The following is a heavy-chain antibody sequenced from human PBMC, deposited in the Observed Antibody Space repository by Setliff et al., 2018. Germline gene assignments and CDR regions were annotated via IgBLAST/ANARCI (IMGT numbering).Heavy chain of an antibody. V-gene: IGHV3-48*03. CDR3: ARDLIRGAPNWFDP. CDR1: GFTFSNYE. J-gene: IGHJ5*02. Sequence: GVLRLSCAASGFTFSNYEMNWVRQAPGKGLEWVSYINSGGSLIYYADSVKGRFTISRDNAKSSLYLQMNSLRAEDTAVYYCARDLIRGAPNWFDPWGQGTLVTVSS. CDR2: INSGGSLI. D-gene: IGHD3-10*01.